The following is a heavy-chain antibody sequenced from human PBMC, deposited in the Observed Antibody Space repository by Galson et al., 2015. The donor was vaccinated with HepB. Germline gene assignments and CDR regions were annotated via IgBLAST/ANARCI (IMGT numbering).Heavy chain of an antibody. D-gene: IGHD3-22*01. Sequence: SLRLSCAASGFTFSTYSLNWVRQAPGKGLEWVSAVSSSSIYKYYADSVKGRFTISRDNAKSSLYLQMNSLRAEDTAVYYCAREPNYDISSYYFDYWGQGTLVTVSS. CDR3: AREPNYDISSYYFDY. CDR1: GFTFSTYS. CDR2: VSSSSIYK. J-gene: IGHJ4*02. V-gene: IGHV3-21*06.